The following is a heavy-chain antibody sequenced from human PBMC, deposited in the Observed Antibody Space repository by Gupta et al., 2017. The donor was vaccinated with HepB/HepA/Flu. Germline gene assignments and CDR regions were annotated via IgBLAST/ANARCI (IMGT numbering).Heavy chain of an antibody. D-gene: IGHD6-6*01. CDR2: INHSGST. J-gene: IGHJ5*02. V-gene: IGHV4-34*01. CDR3: ARGRGRVWGSSSRWFDP. CDR1: GGSFSGSY. Sequence: QVQLQQWGAGLLKPSETLSLTCAVYGGSFSGSYWSWIRQPPEKGLEWIGEINHSGSTNYNPSLKSRVTISVDTSKNQFSLKLSSVTAADTAVYYCARGRGRVWGSSSRWFDPWGQGTLVTVSS.